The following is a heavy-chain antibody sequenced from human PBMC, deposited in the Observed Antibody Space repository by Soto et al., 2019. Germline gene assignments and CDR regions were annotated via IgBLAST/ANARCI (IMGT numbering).Heavy chain of an antibody. J-gene: IGHJ6*02. CDR2: MNPNSGNT. CDR3: ARGRNGMDV. CDR1: GDAFSNYN. Sequence: QVQLVQSGAEVKKPGASVKVSCKASGDAFSNYNMKWVRQATGQGLEWMGWMNPNSGNTGYARKFQGRVTMTRNTSITTVYMELSSLRSEDTAVYYCARGRNGMDVWGQGTTVTVSS. V-gene: IGHV1-8*01.